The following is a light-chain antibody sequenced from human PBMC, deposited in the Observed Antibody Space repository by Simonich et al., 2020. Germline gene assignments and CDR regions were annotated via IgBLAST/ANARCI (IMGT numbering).Light chain of an antibody. CDR2: DDS. CDR1: NIGSTS. Sequence: SYVLTQPPSVSVAPGKTARITCGGNNIGSTSVHWYQQKPGQAPVLVVYDDSDRPSGIPERFSGSNSWNTATLTISRVKAVDEADYYCQVWDSSSDHVVFGGGTKLTVL. CDR3: QVWDSSSDHVV. V-gene: IGLV3-21*03. J-gene: IGLJ2*01.